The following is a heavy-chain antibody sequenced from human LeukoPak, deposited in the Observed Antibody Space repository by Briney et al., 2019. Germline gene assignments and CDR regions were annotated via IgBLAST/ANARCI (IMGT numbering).Heavy chain of an antibody. D-gene: IGHD3-9*01. Sequence: GASVKVSCKASGYTFTGYYMHWVRQAPGQGLEWMGWINPNSGGTNYAQKFQGRVTMTRDTSISTAYMELSRLRSDDTAVYYCARLRGGWCDILTGYYAESPIFDYWGQGTLVTVSS. CDR1: GYTFTGYY. CDR2: INPNSGGT. V-gene: IGHV1-2*02. CDR3: ARLRGGWCDILTGYYAESPIFDY. J-gene: IGHJ4*02.